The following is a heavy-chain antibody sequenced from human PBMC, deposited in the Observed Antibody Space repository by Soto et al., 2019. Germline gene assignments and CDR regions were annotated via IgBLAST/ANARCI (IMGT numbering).Heavy chain of an antibody. V-gene: IGHV4-39*01. CDR2: IYYSGST. CDR1: GGSISSSSYY. D-gene: IGHD3-16*02. J-gene: IGHJ4*02. Sequence: QLPLQESGPGLVKPSETLSLTCTVSGGSISSSSYYWGWIRQPPGKGLEWIGSIYYSGSTYYNPSLKSRVTIYVDTSKNQFSLKVSSVTAADTAAYYCARLAGYTTDLEYWGQGTLVTVSS. CDR3: ARLAGYTTDLEY.